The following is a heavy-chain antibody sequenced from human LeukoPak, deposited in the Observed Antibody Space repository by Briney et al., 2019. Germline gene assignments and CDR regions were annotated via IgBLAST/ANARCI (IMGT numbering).Heavy chain of an antibody. CDR3: ARVAGAFDI. Sequence: ASVKVSCKASGYSFTGYYMHWVRQAPGQGLEWMGWINPNSGGTKYAQKFQGRVTMTRDMSISTAYMELRRLRSDDTAVYYCARVAGAFDIWGQGTMVTVSS. V-gene: IGHV1-2*02. CDR1: GYSFTGYY. CDR2: INPNSGGT. J-gene: IGHJ3*02.